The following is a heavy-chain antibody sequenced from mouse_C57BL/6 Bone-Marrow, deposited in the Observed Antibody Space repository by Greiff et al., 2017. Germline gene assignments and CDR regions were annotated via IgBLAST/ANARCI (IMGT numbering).Heavy chain of an antibody. Sequence: EVQLQQSGPELVKPGASVKIPCKASGYTFTDYNMDWVKQSHGKSLEWIGDINPNNGGTIYNQKFKGKATLTVDKSSSTAYMELRSLTSEDTAVYYCARGNGYYPYCYFDVWGTGTTVTVSS. J-gene: IGHJ1*03. CDR2: INPNNGGT. D-gene: IGHD2-3*01. CDR1: GYTFTDYN. CDR3: ARGNGYYPYCYFDV. V-gene: IGHV1-18*01.